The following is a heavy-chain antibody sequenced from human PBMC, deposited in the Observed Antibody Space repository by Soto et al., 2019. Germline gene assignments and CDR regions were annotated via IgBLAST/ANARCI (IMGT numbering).Heavy chain of an antibody. V-gene: IGHV3-73*01. CDR2: IRSKANSYAT. CDR3: TRRHELPIMGDYGVDY. J-gene: IGHJ4*02. Sequence: GGSLRLSCAASGFTFSGSAMHWVRQASGKGLEWVGRIRSKANSYATAYAASVKGRFTISRDDSKNTAYLQMNSLKTEDTAVYYCTRRHELPIMGDYGVDYWGQGTLVTVSS. CDR1: GFTFSGSA. D-gene: IGHD4-17*01.